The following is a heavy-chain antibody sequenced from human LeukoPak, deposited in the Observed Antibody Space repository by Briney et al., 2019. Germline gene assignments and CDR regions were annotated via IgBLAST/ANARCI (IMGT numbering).Heavy chain of an antibody. V-gene: IGHV3-9*03. CDR2: ISWNSGSI. J-gene: IGHJ3*02. CDR1: GFTFDDYA. CDR3: AKGGGSYYDAFDI. Sequence: PGRSLRLSCAASGFTFDDYAMHWVRQAPGKGLEWVSGISWNSGSIGYADSVKGRFTISRDNAKNSLYLPMNSLRAEDMALYYCAKGGGSYYDAFDIWGQGTMVTVSS. D-gene: IGHD1-26*01.